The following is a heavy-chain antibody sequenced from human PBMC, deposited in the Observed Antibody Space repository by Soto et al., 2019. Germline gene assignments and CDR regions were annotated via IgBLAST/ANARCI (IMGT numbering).Heavy chain of an antibody. V-gene: IGHV1-69*01. J-gene: IGHJ6*02. D-gene: IGHD5-12*01. CDR3: AREGSGYDSGYYGMDV. CDR2: IIPIFGTA. Sequence: QVQLVQSGAEVKKPGSSVKVSCKASGGTFSSYAISWVQQAPGQGLEWMGGIIPIFGTANYAQKFQGRVTITADESTSTAYMELSSLRSEDTAVYYCAREGSGYDSGYYGMDVWGQGTTVTVSS. CDR1: GGTFSSYA.